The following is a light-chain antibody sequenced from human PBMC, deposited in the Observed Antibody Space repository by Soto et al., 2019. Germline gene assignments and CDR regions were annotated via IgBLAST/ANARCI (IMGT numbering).Light chain of an antibody. V-gene: IGKV3-11*01. CDR1: PSFRGL. Sequence: EVVLTQSPVTLSLSPGKRATTSCRASPSFRGLLAWYQQKPGQAPMLLIYDEYNSATGIPPRFSGSGSGTDFTLTISSLEPEDFAVYYCQQCHMWPITFGQGTRLEIK. CDR3: QQCHMWPIT. CDR2: DEY. J-gene: IGKJ5*01.